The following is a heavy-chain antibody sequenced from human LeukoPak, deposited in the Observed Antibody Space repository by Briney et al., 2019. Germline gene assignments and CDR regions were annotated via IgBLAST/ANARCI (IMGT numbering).Heavy chain of an antibody. CDR3: AKRDAYDSSGFSPLFDY. CDR2: ISSSSSTI. V-gene: IGHV3-48*01. CDR1: GFTFSRYS. Sequence: GGSLRLSCAASGFTFSRYSTNWVRQAPGKGLEWVSYISSSSSTIYYADSVKGRFTISRDNSKSALYLQVNSLRAEDAAVYYCAKRDAYDSSGFSPLFDYWGQGTLVTVSS. J-gene: IGHJ4*02. D-gene: IGHD3-22*01.